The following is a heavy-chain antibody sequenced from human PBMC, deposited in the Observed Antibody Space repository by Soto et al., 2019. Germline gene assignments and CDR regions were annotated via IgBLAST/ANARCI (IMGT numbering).Heavy chain of an antibody. J-gene: IGHJ3*02. CDR1: GLPFSSYG. CDR2: ISYDGSNE. Sequence: QAQLVESGGGVVQPGRSLRLACEASGLPFSSYGMHWVRQAPGKGLEWVALISYDGSNEYYSDSVKGRFTISRDNSKNTMYLQMNSLRAEDTAVYYCAKDHEWDHEPCDIWGQGTMVTVSS. CDR3: AKDHEWDHEPCDI. D-gene: IGHD1-26*01. V-gene: IGHV3-30*18.